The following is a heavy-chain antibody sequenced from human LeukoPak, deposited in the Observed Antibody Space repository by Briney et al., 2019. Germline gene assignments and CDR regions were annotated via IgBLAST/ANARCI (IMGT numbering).Heavy chain of an antibody. CDR3: ARNYYDTKKPWD. D-gene: IGHD3-22*01. CDR2: ISHSGTT. CDR1: GGSFSGYY. V-gene: IGHV4-34*01. Sequence: SETLSLTCAVYGGSFSGYYWSWIRQPPGKGLEWIGEISHSGTTNYNPSLKSRLTVSVDTSQNQFSLKLSSVTAADTAVYFCARNYYDTKKPWDWGQGTLVTVSS. J-gene: IGHJ4*02.